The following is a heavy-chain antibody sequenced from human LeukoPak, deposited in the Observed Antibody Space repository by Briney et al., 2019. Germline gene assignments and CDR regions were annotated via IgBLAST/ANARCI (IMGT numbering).Heavy chain of an antibody. Sequence: HPGGYLRLSCAASGFTFSSYEMNWVRQAPGKGLEWVSYISSSGSTIYYADSVKGRFTISRDNAKNSLYLQMNSLRAEDTAVYYCARDRSPYYSSGWYGGNDYWGQGTLVTVSS. CDR1: GFTFSSYE. J-gene: IGHJ4*02. CDR2: ISSSGSTI. D-gene: IGHD6-19*01. V-gene: IGHV3-48*03. CDR3: ARDRSPYYSSGWYGGNDY.